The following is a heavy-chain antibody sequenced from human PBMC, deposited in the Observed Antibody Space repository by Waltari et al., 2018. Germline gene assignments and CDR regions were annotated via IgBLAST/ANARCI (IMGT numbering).Heavy chain of an antibody. CDR3: AKDRRWLQLGGLGY. CDR1: GFTFSSYG. CDR2: IWDDGSNK. Sequence: QVQLVESGGGVVQPGRSLRLSCAASGFTFSSYGMHWVRQAPGKGLEWVAVIWDDGSNKYYADSVKGRFTISRDNSKNTLYLQMNSLRAEDTAVYYCAKDRRWLQLGGLGYWGQGTLVTVSS. D-gene: IGHD5-12*01. V-gene: IGHV3-33*06. J-gene: IGHJ4*02.